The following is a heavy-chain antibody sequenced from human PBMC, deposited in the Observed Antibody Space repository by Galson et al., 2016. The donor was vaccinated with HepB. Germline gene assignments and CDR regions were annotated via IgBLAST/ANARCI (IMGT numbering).Heavy chain of an antibody. J-gene: IGHJ4*02. CDR2: IKSDGSST. CDR1: GFSFSTYW. CDR3: GRDPGSSIPVAGTG. D-gene: IGHD6-19*01. Sequence: SLRLSCAASGFSFSTYWMHWVRQAPGKGLMWVSRIKSDGSSTTYADSVKGRFTISRDNAKNTLYLQMNSLRVEDTAVDYCGRDPGSSIPVAGTGWGLGTLVTVSS. V-gene: IGHV3-74*01.